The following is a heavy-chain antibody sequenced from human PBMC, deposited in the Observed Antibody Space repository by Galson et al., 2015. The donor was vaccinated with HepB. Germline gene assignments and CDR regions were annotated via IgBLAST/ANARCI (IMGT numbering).Heavy chain of an antibody. V-gene: IGHV4-59*08. Sequence: ETLSLTCTVSGGSISSYYWSWIRQPPGKGLEWIGYIYYSGSTNYNPSLKSRVTISVDTSKNQFSLKLSSVTAADTAVYYCARLVGLHVVGAFDIWGQGTMVTVSS. D-gene: IGHD2-15*01. CDR3: ARLVGLHVVGAFDI. CDR2: IYYSGST. J-gene: IGHJ3*02. CDR1: GGSISSYY.